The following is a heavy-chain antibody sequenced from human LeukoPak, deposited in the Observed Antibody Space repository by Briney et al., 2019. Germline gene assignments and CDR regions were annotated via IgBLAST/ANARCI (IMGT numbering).Heavy chain of an antibody. V-gene: IGHV1-18*01. CDR1: GYTFTSFG. J-gene: IGHJ3*02. D-gene: IGHD3-3*01. CDR2: ISAYNGNT. CDR3: AREITIFGVYDAFDI. Sequence: ASVKVSCKASGYTFTSFGISWVRQAPGQGLEWMGWISAYNGNTNYAQKLQGRVTMTTDTSTSTAYMELRSLRSDDTAVYYCAREITIFGVYDAFDIWGQGTMVTVSS.